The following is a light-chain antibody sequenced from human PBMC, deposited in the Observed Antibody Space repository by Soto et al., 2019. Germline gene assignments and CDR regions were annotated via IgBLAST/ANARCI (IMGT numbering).Light chain of an antibody. CDR3: QQRNNWPTIT. Sequence: DSGWAQSPAARSLSPGETATVSGTASQSVSSYLAWYQQKPGQAPRRLIYDASNRATGIPARFSGSGSGTDFFLPISSLETDDFVVYYGQQRNNWPTITFGQGTRLEIK. J-gene: IGKJ5*01. CDR1: QSVSSY. CDR2: DAS. V-gene: IGKV3-11*01.